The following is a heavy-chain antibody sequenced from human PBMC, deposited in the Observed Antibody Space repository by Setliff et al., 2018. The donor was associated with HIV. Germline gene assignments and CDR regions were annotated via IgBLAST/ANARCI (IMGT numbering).Heavy chain of an antibody. CDR3: ARDEGVVAATETYYYNGLDV. Sequence: SETLSLTCTVSGGSITSGTYYWNWIRQHPGKGLEWIGYIYYSGSTYYNPSLKSRITISVDTSKNQFSLTLNSVTAANTAVYYCARDEGVVAATETYYYNGLDVWGQGTTVTVSS. D-gene: IGHD2-15*01. V-gene: IGHV4-31*03. J-gene: IGHJ6*02. CDR2: IYYSGST. CDR1: GGSITSGTYY.